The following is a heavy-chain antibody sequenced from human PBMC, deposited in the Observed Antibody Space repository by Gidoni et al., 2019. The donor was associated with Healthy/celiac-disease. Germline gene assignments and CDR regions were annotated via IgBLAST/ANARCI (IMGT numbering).Heavy chain of an antibody. J-gene: IGHJ4*02. CDR1: GFTFSRYA. CDR3: AKSAYCGGDCQSPKYYFDY. D-gene: IGHD2-21*02. CDR2: ISGSGGST. V-gene: IGHV3-23*01. Sequence: EVQLLESGGGLVQPGGSLRLSCAASGFTFSRYAMSWVRQASGKGLEWVSAISGSGGSTYYADSVKGRFTISRDNSKNTLYLQMNSLRAEDTAVYYCAKSAYCGGDCQSPKYYFDYWGQGTLVTVSS.